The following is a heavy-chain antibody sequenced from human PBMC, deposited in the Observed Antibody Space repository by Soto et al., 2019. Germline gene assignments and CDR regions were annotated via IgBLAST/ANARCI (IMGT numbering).Heavy chain of an antibody. J-gene: IGHJ6*02. CDR2: IIPIFGTA. CDR3: ARDNKVVGATSFYYYYGMDV. CDR1: GGTFSSYA. D-gene: IGHD1-26*01. V-gene: IGHV1-69*06. Sequence: VASVKVSCKASGGTFSSYAISWVRQAPGQGLEWMGGIIPIFGTANYAQKLQGRVTITADKSTSTAYMELSSLRSEDTAVYYCARDNKVVGATSFYYYYGMDVWGQGTTVTVSS.